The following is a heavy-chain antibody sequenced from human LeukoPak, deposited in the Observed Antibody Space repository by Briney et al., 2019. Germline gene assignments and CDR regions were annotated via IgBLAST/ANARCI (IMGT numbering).Heavy chain of an antibody. CDR3: ARDQRGILWFGELLSTLPRYYYYYGMDV. J-gene: IGHJ6*02. CDR2: INPSGGST. CDR1: GYTFTSYY. V-gene: IGHV1-46*01. Sequence: ASVKVSCKASGYTFTSYYMHWVRQAPGQGLEWMGIINPSGGSTSYAQKFQGRVTMTRDTSTSTVYMEPSSLRSEDTAVYYCARDQRGILWFGELLSTLPRYYYYYGMDVWGQGTTVTVSS. D-gene: IGHD3-10*01.